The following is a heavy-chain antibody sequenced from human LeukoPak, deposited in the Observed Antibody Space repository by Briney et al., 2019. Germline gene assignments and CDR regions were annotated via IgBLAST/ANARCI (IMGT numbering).Heavy chain of an antibody. CDR1: GYTFTGYY. CDR2: INPNSGGT. CDR3: ATSREYCTIVVSPPRPWNNWFDP. D-gene: IGHD2-8*01. V-gene: IGHV1-2*02. Sequence: ASVKVSCKASGYTFTGYYMHWVRQAPGQGLEWMGWINPNSGGTNYAQKFQGRVTMTRDTSISTAYMELSRLRSDDTAVSYCATSREYCTIVVSPPRPWNNWFDPWGQGTLVTVSS. J-gene: IGHJ5*02.